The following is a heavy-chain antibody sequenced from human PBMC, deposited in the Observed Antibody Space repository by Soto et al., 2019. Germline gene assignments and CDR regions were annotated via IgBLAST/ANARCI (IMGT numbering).Heavy chain of an antibody. CDR1: GGSISSGGYS. CDR3: ARHRFPSMVRGEEDSMDV. Sequence: PSETLSLTCAVSGGSISSGGYSWSWIRQPPGKGLEWIGYIYHSGSTYYNPSLKSRVTISVDRSKNQFSLKLSSVTAADTAVYYCARHRFPSMVRGEEDSMDVWGQGTTVTVSS. V-gene: IGHV4-30-2*01. D-gene: IGHD3-10*01. CDR2: IYHSGST. J-gene: IGHJ6*02.